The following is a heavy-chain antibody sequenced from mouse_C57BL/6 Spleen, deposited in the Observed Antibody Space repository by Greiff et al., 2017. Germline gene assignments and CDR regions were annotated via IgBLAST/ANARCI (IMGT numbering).Heavy chain of an antibody. CDR2: INPSSGYT. V-gene: IGHV1-4*01. CDR1: GYTFTSYT. CDR3: ARGDSNYDFDY. J-gene: IGHJ2*01. D-gene: IGHD2-5*01. Sequence: VQLQQSGAELARPGASVKMSCKASGYTFTSYTMNWVKQRPGQGLEWIGYINPSSGYTKYNQKFKDKATLTADKSSSTAYMQLSSLTSEDSAVYYCARGDSNYDFDYWGQGTTLTVSS.